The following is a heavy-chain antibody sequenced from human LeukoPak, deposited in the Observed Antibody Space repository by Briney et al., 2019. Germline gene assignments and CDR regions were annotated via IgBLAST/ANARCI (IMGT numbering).Heavy chain of an antibody. J-gene: IGHJ6*02. Sequence: GGSLRLSCAASGFTFSSYAMSWVRQAPGKGLERVSAISGSGGSTYYADSVKGRLTVSRDNSKNTLYLQMNSLRAEDTAVYYCARAVVTALNYYYGMDVWGQGTTVTVSS. V-gene: IGHV3-23*01. D-gene: IGHD2-21*02. CDR1: GFTFSSYA. CDR2: ISGSGGST. CDR3: ARAVVTALNYYYGMDV.